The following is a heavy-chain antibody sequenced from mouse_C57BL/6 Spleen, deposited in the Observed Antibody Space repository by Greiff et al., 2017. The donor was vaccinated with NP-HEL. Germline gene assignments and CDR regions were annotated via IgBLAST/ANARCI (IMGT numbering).Heavy chain of an antibody. CDR3: ASQRYYGSSYYYFDY. CDR1: GYAFSSSW. V-gene: IGHV1-82*01. CDR2: IYPGDGDT. Sequence: QVQLQQSGPELVKPGASVKISCKASGYAFSSSWMNWVKQRPGKGLEWIGRIYPGDGDTNYNGKFKGKATLTADKSSSTAYMQLSSLTSEDSAVYFCASQRYYGSSYYYFDYWGQGTTLTVSS. J-gene: IGHJ2*01. D-gene: IGHD1-1*01.